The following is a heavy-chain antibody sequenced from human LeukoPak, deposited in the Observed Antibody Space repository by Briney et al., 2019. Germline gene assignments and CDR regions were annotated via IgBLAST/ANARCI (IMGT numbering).Heavy chain of an antibody. V-gene: IGHV4-4*02. CDR1: GGSISSSNW. Sequence: KASGTLSLTCAVSGGSISSSNWWSWVRQPPGKGLEWIGEIYHSGSTNYNPSLKSRVTISVDTSKNQFSLKLSSVTAADTAVYYCARKKGNSSGPNYYYYYMDVWGKGTTVTISS. CDR2: IYHSGST. CDR3: ARKKGNSSGPNYYYYYMDV. D-gene: IGHD6-19*01. J-gene: IGHJ6*03.